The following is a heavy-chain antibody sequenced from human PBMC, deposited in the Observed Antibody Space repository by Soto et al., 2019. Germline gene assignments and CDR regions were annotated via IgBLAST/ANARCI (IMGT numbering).Heavy chain of an antibody. D-gene: IGHD3-3*01. CDR1: GFTFSSYA. J-gene: IGHJ6*02. V-gene: IGHV3-30-3*01. Sequence: QVQLVESGGGVVQPGRSLRLSCAASGFTFSSYAMHWVRQAPGKGLEWVAVISYDGSNKYYADSVKGRFTISRDNSKNPLYLQMNSLRAEDTAVYYCARGPYPLTIFGGGSLWGQGTTVTVSS. CDR2: ISYDGSNK. CDR3: ARGPYPLTIFGGGSL.